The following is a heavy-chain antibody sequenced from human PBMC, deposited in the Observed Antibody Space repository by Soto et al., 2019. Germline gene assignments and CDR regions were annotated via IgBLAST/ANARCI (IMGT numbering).Heavy chain of an antibody. Sequence: ASVKVSCKASGYTFTSYGISWVRQAPGQGLEWMGWISAYNGNTNYAQKLQGRVTMTTDTSTSTAYMELRSLRSDDTAVYYCARLRSRGYDILGGYGMDVWGQGTTVTVSS. D-gene: IGHD3-9*01. CDR1: GYTFTSYG. V-gene: IGHV1-18*04. J-gene: IGHJ6*02. CDR2: ISAYNGNT. CDR3: ARLRSRGYDILGGYGMDV.